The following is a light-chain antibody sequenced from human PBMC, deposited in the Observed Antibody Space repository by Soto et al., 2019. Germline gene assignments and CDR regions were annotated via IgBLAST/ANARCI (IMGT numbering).Light chain of an antibody. V-gene: IGKV3D-15*01. Sequence: EMVITQSPAILSVSPGESATLSCRASQSVIRNLAWFQQKPGQAPRILIYGASTRVTGVPARFSGSGSGTEFTRTISSLQSEDFEVDDCQQYHNWPITFGQGTRLEIK. CDR2: GAS. J-gene: IGKJ5*01. CDR3: QQYHNWPIT. CDR1: QSVIRN.